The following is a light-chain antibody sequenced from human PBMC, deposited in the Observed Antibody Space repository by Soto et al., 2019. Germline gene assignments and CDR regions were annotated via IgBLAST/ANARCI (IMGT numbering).Light chain of an antibody. J-gene: IGKJ4*01. Sequence: DIQMTQSPSSLSASVGDRVTITCRASQSISSYLNWYQQKPGKAPKLLIYAASSLQSGVPPRFSGSGSGTDFTLTISSLQPEDFATYYCQQRYSTPPTFGGGTKVEIK. V-gene: IGKV1-39*01. CDR3: QQRYSTPPT. CDR1: QSISSY. CDR2: AAS.